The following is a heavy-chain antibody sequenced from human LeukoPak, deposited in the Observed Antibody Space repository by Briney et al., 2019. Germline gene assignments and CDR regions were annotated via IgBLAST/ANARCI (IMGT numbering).Heavy chain of an antibody. J-gene: IGHJ4*02. Sequence: PSETLSLTCTVSGGSISSSSYYWGWIRQPPGKGLEWIGSIYYSGNTYYNPSLKSRVTISLDTSKNQFSLKLTSVTAADTAVHYCARHSTYSGTWYPLGYWGQGTLVTVSS. CDR1: GGSISSSSYY. CDR3: ARHSTYSGTWYPLGY. D-gene: IGHD6-13*01. V-gene: IGHV4-39*01. CDR2: IYYSGNT.